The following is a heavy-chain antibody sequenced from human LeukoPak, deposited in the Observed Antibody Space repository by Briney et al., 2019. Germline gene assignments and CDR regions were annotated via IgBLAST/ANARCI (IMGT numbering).Heavy chain of an antibody. CDR1: GYTFTSFF. CDR3: ARPITGAGTDLGY. J-gene: IGHJ4*02. CDR2: IYTGDSDT. Sequence: GESLKISCKASGYTFTSFFIGWERQMPGQGLEWMGIIYTGDSDTRYSPSFQGQVTISVDKSISTAYLQWRSLKASDTAIYYCARPITGAGTDLGYWGQGTLVTVSS. D-gene: IGHD6-13*01. V-gene: IGHV5-51*01.